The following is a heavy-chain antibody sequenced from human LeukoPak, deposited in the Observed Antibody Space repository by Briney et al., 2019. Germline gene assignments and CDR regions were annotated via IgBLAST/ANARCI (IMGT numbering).Heavy chain of an antibody. CDR2: INTNTGNP. Sequence: ASVKVSCKASGYTFINYAMNWVRQAPGQGLEWMGWINTNTGNPTYAQGFTGRFVFSVDTSVSTAYLQISSLKAEDTAVYYCARERLAMVRGVIPKEAWGWFDPWGQGTLVTVSS. D-gene: IGHD3-10*01. CDR1: GYTFINYA. J-gene: IGHJ5*02. V-gene: IGHV7-4-1*02. CDR3: ARERLAMVRGVIPKEAWGWFDP.